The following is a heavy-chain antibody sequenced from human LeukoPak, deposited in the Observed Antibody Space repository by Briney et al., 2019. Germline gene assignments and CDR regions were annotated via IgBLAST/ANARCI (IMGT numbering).Heavy chain of an antibody. V-gene: IGHV5-51*01. CDR1: GYSFTSYW. D-gene: IGHD6-13*01. Sequence: KTGESLKISCKGSGYSFTSYWIGWVRQMPGKGLEWMGIIYPGDSDTRYSPSFQGQVTISADKSISTAYLQWSSLKASDTAMYYCARDSWGLAAAGTDYYYYGMDVWGQGTTAIVSS. CDR2: IYPGDSDT. CDR3: ARDSWGLAAAGTDYYYYGMDV. J-gene: IGHJ6*02.